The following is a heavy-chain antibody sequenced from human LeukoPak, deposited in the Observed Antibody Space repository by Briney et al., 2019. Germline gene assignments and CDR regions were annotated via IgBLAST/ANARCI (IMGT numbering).Heavy chain of an antibody. CDR1: GFTFSSYW. V-gene: IGHV3-7*01. CDR2: INQDGSLK. J-gene: IGHJ4*02. Sequence: PGGSLRLSCAASGFTFSSYWMTWVRQAPGKGLEWVANINQDGSLKYYVDSVKGRLTISRDNAKNSLYLQMTSLRAEDTASYYCARDLRTGYTYGYPLDYWGQGTLVTVSS. D-gene: IGHD5-18*01. CDR3: ARDLRTGYTYGYPLDY.